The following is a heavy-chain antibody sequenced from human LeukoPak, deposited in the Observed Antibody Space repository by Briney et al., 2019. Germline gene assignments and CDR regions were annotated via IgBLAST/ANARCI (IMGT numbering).Heavy chain of an antibody. CDR1: GFTFSSYW. CDR3: AKDRDYCSSTSCYLGPLDY. Sequence: GGSLRLSCAASGFTFSSYWMHWVRQAPGKGLVWVSRINSDGSSTSYADSVKGRFTISRDNAKNTLYLQMNSLRAEDTAVYYCAKDRDYCSSTSCYLGPLDYWGQGTLVTVSS. J-gene: IGHJ4*02. CDR2: INSDGSST. D-gene: IGHD2-2*01. V-gene: IGHV3-74*01.